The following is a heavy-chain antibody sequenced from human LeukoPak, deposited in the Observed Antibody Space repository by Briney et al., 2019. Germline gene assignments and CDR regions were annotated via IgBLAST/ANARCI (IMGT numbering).Heavy chain of an antibody. V-gene: IGHV1-2*06. CDR2: INPNSGGT. CDR3: ARDTAMVSHFDY. D-gene: IGHD5-18*01. CDR1: GYTFTGYH. J-gene: IGHJ4*02. Sequence: GASVKVSCKASGYTFTGYHMHWVRQAPGQGLEWMGRINPNSGGTNYAQKFQGRVTMTRDTSISTAYMELSRLRSDDTAVYYCARDTAMVSHFDYWGRGTLVTVSS.